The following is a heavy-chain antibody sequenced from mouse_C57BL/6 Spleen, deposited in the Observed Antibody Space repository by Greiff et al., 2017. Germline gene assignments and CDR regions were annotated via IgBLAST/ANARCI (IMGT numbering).Heavy chain of an antibody. CDR1: GYSFTGSY. V-gene: IGHV1-39*01. D-gene: IGHD1-1*02. Sequence: VQLQQSGPELVKPGASVKISCKASGYSFTGSYMNWVKQRHGKGLEWIGGINPNYGNTNYNQKFKGKATLTGDKSSSTAYMQLNSLTSEDSAVYFCAIWWLYAMDYWGQGASVTV. J-gene: IGHJ4*01. CDR2: INPNYGNT. CDR3: AIWWLYAMDY.